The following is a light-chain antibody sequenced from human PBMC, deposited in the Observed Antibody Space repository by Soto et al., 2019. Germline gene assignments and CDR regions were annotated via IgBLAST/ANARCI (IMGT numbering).Light chain of an antibody. CDR3: QQYGSSIT. J-gene: IGKJ5*01. V-gene: IGKV3-20*01. CDR1: QSVSSSY. CDR2: GAS. Sequence: EVVLTQSPGTLSLSPGERATLSCRASQSVSSSYLAWYQQKPGQAPRLLIYGASSRATGIPGRISGSGSGTDFTLTISRLEPEDFAVYYCQQYGSSITFGQGTRLEIK.